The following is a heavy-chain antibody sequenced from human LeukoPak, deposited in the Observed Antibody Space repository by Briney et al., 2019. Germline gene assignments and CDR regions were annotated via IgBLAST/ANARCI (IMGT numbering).Heavy chain of an antibody. Sequence: GASVKVSCKASGYTFTGYYMHWVRQAPGQGLEWMGWINPNSGGTNYAQKFQGRVTMTRDTSISTAYMELSRLRSDDTAVYYCAPPDVVVAATGDYWGQGTLVTVSS. V-gene: IGHV1-2*02. CDR2: INPNSGGT. CDR1: GYTFTGYY. CDR3: APPDVVVAATGDY. D-gene: IGHD2-15*01. J-gene: IGHJ4*02.